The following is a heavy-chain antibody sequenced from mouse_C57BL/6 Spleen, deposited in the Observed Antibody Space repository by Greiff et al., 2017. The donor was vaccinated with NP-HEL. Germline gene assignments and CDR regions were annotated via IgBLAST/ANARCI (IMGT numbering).Heavy chain of an antibody. CDR3: ASSYDGYSAWFAY. CDR2: IDPANGNT. V-gene: IGHV14-3*01. Sequence: EVKLVESVAELVRPGASVKLSCTASGFNIKNTYMHWVKQRPEQGLEWIGRIDPANGNTKYAPKFQGKATITADTSSNTAYLQLSSLTSEDTAIYYCASSYDGYSAWFAYWGQGTLVTVSA. J-gene: IGHJ3*01. CDR1: GFNIKNTY. D-gene: IGHD2-3*01.